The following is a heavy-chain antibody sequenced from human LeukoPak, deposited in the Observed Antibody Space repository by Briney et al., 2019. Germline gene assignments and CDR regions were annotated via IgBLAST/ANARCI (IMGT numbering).Heavy chain of an antibody. Sequence: SETLSLTCTVSGGSISSSSYYWGWIRQPPGKGLEWIGSISYSGSSYYNPSLKSRVTISVDTSKNQFSLKLSSVTAADTAVYYCARQAAVAYTRNYYFDYWAQGTLVAVSS. D-gene: IGHD1-14*01. V-gene: IGHV4-39*01. CDR2: ISYSGSS. J-gene: IGHJ4*02. CDR3: ARQAAVAYTRNYYFDY. CDR1: GGSISSSSYY.